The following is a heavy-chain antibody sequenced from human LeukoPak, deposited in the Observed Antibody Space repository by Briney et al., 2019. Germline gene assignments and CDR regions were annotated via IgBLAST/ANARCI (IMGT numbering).Heavy chain of an antibody. J-gene: IGHJ4*02. V-gene: IGHV3-23*01. Sequence: GGSLRLSCAASGFIFSSYAMSWVRQAPGKGLEWVSAISGSGGSTYYADSVKGRFTISRDNSKNTLYLQMNSLRAEDTAVYYCAKELLYDSGGYHLFDYWGQGTLVTVSS. CDR1: GFIFSSYA. CDR2: ISGSGGST. D-gene: IGHD3-22*01. CDR3: AKELLYDSGGYHLFDY.